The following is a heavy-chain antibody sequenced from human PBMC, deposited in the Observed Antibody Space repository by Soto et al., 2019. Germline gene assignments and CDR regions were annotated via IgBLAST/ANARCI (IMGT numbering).Heavy chain of an antibody. Sequence: GGSLRLSCAASGFTFSSYGMHWVRQAPGKGLEWVAVISYDGSNKYYADSVKGRFTISRDNSKNTLYLQMNSLRAEDTAVYYCAKEWAAAGTHYYYGMDVWGQGTTVTVSS. V-gene: IGHV3-30*18. D-gene: IGHD6-13*01. J-gene: IGHJ6*02. CDR3: AKEWAAAGTHYYYGMDV. CDR2: ISYDGSNK. CDR1: GFTFSSYG.